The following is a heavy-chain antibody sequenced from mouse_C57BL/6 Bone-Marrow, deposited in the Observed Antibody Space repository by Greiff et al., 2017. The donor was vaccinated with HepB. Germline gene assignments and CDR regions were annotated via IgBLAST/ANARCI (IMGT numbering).Heavy chain of an antibody. CDR3: ARDGTGAY. V-gene: IGHV1-64*01. D-gene: IGHD2-1*01. CDR2: IHPNSGST. Sequence: QVQLKQPGAELVKPGASVKLSCKASGYTFTSSWMHWVKQSPGQGLEWIGMIHPNSGSTNYNEKFKSKATLTVDKSSSTAYMQLSSLTAEDSAVYYCARDGTGAYWGQGTLVTVAA. J-gene: IGHJ3*01. CDR1: GYTFTSSW.